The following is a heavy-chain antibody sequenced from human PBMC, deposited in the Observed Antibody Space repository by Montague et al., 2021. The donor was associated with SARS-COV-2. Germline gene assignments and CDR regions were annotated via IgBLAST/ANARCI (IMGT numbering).Heavy chain of an antibody. D-gene: IGHD1-26*01. CDR2: IYYDGST. V-gene: IGHV4-59*03. CDR3: ARYGSYFEH. Sequence: SETLSLTCTVSGGSIRSYYWSWIRQTPGKGLEWIGYIYYDGSTNYNPSLKSRVTMSVDSSKNQFSLRLSSVTAADTTVYYCARYGSYFEHWGPGTLVTVSS. CDR1: GGSIRSYY. J-gene: IGHJ4*02.